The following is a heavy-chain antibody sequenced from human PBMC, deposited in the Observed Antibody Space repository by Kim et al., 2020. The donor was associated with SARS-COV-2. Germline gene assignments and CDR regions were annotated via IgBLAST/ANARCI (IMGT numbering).Heavy chain of an antibody. Sequence: SETLSLTCTVSGGSISSGGYYWSWIRQHPGKGLEWIGYIYYSGSTYYNPSLKSRVTISVDTSKNQFSPKLSSVTAADTAVYYCAREGRYYYDSSGLYYFDYWGQGTLVTVSS. V-gene: IGHV4-31*03. J-gene: IGHJ4*02. CDR1: GGSISSGGYY. CDR3: AREGRYYYDSSGLYYFDY. CDR2: IYYSGST. D-gene: IGHD3-22*01.